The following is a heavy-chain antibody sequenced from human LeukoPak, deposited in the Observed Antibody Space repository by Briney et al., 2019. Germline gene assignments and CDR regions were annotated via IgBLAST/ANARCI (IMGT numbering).Heavy chain of an antibody. J-gene: IGHJ4*02. CDR3: AGTDLFTGDY. Sequence: GGSLRLSCAASGFTFSSYWMHWVRQAPGKGLEWVAVISYDGSNKYYADSVKGRFTISRDNSKNTLYLQMNSLRAEDTAVYYCAGTDLFTGDYWGQGTLVTVSS. V-gene: IGHV3-30-3*01. CDR2: ISYDGSNK. CDR1: GFTFSSYW. D-gene: IGHD3-10*01.